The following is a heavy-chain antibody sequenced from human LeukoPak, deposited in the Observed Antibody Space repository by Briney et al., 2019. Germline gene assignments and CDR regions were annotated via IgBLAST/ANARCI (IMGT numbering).Heavy chain of an antibody. CDR1: GYTFINAY. Sequence: GGSLRLSCAVSGYTFINAYMNWVRQAPGKGLEWVGRIKSNRDGGITDYAAPVKGRFTISRDDSRDTVYLQMNDLKTEDSAVYYCTTDRKWRTYNWGQGTLVTVSS. J-gene: IGHJ4*02. CDR2: IKSNRDGGIT. V-gene: IGHV3-15*01. CDR3: TTDRKWRTYN. D-gene: IGHD5-12*01.